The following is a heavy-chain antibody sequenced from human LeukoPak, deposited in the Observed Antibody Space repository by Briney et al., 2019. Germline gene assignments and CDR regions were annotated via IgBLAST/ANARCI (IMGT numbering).Heavy chain of an antibody. CDR3: ARGHYYDSSGDY. V-gene: IGHV4-59*01. Sequence: PSETLSLTCTVSGGSISSYYWSWVRRPPEKGLEWIGYVYDSGGTNYNPSLKSRVTISVDTSKNQFSLNLSSVTAADTAVYYCARGHYYDSSGDYWGQGTLVTVSS. D-gene: IGHD3-22*01. CDR2: VYDSGGT. CDR1: GGSISSYY. J-gene: IGHJ4*02.